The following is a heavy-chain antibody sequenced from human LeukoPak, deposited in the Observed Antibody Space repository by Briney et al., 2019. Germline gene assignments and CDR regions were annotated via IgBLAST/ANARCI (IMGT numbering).Heavy chain of an antibody. J-gene: IGHJ4*02. Sequence: GASLKISCKGSGYSFTSYWIGWVRQLPGKGLEWMGIIYPGDSDTRYSPSFQGQVTISADKSISTAYLQWSSLKASDTAMYYCARLDSSGWYRGGFDYWGQGTLVTVSS. D-gene: IGHD6-19*01. CDR1: GYSFTSYW. CDR3: ARLDSSGWYRGGFDY. V-gene: IGHV5-51*01. CDR2: IYPGDSDT.